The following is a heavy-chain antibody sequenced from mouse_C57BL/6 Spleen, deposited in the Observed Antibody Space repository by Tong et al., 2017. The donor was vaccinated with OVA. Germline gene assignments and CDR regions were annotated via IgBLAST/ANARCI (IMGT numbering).Heavy chain of an antibody. D-gene: IGHD2-14*01. J-gene: IGHJ3*01. CDR3: ARRGGTTGAWFAY. Sequence: EVQLQESGGGLVKPGGSLKLSCAASGFTFSSYAMSWVRQTPEKRLEWVATISSGGSYTYYPDSVKGRFTISRDNAKNAVYRQMSSLRSEDTAMYYCARRGGTTGAWFAYWGQGTLVTVSA. CDR2: ISSGGSYT. CDR1: GFTFSSYA. V-gene: IGHV5-9-3*01.